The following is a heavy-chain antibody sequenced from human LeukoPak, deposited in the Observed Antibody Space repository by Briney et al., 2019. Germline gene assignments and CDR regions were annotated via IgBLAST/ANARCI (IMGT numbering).Heavy chain of an antibody. D-gene: IGHD1-26*01. J-gene: IGHJ4*02. CDR1: GFTFSSYW. V-gene: IGHV3-7*01. Sequence: GGSLRLSCAASGFTFSSYWMSWVRQAPGKGLEWVANIKQDGSEKYYVDSVKGRFTISRDNAKNSLYLQMNSLRAEDTAVYYCARDGVGATQSHFDYWGQGTLVTVSS. CDR3: ARDGVGATQSHFDY. CDR2: IKQDGSEK.